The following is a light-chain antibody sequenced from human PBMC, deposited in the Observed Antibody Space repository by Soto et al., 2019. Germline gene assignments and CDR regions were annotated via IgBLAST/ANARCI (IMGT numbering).Light chain of an antibody. Sequence: EIVLTQSPATLSVSPGERATLSCRASQSVSSNLAWYQQKPGQAPRLLIYGASTRATGIPARFSGSGSGTEFTLTISSLQSEDFAVYYCLQDYSCPPTFGQGTKVDIK. V-gene: IGKV3-15*01. CDR2: GAS. J-gene: IGKJ1*01. CDR3: LQDYSCPPT. CDR1: QSVSSN.